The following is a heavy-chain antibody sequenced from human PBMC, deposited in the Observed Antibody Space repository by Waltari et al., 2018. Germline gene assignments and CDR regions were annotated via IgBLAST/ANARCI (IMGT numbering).Heavy chain of an antibody. Sequence: QLQLQESGPGLVKPSETLSLTCTVSGGSISSSSYYWGWIRQPPGKGLEWIGSIYYSGVTYYNPALNSRVSISVDTSKNQFSRKLSSVTAADTAVYYCARHPLRFGESLDYWGQGTLVTVSS. D-gene: IGHD3-10*01. CDR3: ARHPLRFGESLDY. J-gene: IGHJ4*02. V-gene: IGHV4-39*01. CDR1: GGSISSSSYY. CDR2: IYYSGVT.